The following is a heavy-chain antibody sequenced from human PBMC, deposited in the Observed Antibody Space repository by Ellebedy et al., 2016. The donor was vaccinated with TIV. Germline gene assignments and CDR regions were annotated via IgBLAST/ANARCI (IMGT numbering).Heavy chain of an antibody. CDR1: GAALRGYQ. CDR3: ARCYTGNNWFDP. CDR2: INDVGTT. Sequence: MPGGSLRLSCDVYGAALRGYQWRGIRLSPGKGLQWSGEINDVGTTDYNPSLRSRVTISVDTSKTQFSLKLSSVTAADTAIYYCARCYTGNNWFDPWGQGTLVTVSS. V-gene: IGHV4-34*01. J-gene: IGHJ5*02. D-gene: IGHD3-16*02.